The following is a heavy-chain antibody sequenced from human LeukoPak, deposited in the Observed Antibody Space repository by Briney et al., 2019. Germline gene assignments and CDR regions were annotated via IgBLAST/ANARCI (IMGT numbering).Heavy chain of an antibody. CDR3: GRASGYCSSTSCPPDY. J-gene: IGHJ4*02. CDR2: ISRKSGSI. CDR1: VFTFYEHA. Sequence: GGSLRLSCAASVFTFYEHAMRCVRHAPGGGVGWGSAISRKSGSIGYADSVKGRFTISRDNAKNFVDLQMNSLRAEDTAFYYCGRASGYCSSTSCPPDYWGQRTLVTVSS. V-gene: IGHV3-9*01. D-gene: IGHD2-2*01.